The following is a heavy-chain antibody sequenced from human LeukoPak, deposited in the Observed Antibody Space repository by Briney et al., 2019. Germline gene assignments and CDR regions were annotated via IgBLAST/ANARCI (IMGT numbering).Heavy chain of an antibody. CDR1: GNTFTNNG. CDR3: ARDEDWGELDY. CDR2: ISAYNGNT. D-gene: IGHD3/OR15-3a*01. V-gene: IGHV1-18*01. Sequence: GASVKVSCKASGNTFTNNGISWVRQAPGQGLEWMGWISAYNGNTNYAQKLQGRVTMTTDTSTSTAYMELRSLRSDDTAVYYCARDEDWGELDYWGQGTLVTVSS. J-gene: IGHJ4*02.